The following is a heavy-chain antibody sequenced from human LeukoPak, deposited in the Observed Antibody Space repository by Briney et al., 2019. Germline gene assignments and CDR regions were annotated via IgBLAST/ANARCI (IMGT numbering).Heavy chain of an antibody. V-gene: IGHV1-2*02. J-gene: IGHJ4*02. CDR1: GYTFTGYY. CDR2: INPNSGGT. D-gene: IGHD4-17*01. Sequence: ASVKVSCKASGYTFTGYYMHWVRQAPGQGLEWMGWINPNSGGTNYAQKFQGRVTMTRDTSISTAYMELSRLRSGDTAVYYCARGSIYGAHAFIDYWGQGTLVTVSS. CDR3: ARGSIYGAHAFIDY.